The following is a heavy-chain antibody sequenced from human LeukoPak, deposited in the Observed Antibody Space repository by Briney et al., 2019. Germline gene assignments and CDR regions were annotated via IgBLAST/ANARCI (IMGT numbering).Heavy chain of an antibody. CDR3: ATYGSGWSFDY. D-gene: IGHD6-13*01. J-gene: IGHJ4*02. CDR1: GFTFSLYS. CDR2: ISSSDNTI. Sequence: GGSLRLSCAASGFTFSLYSMNWVRQALGKGLEWISYISSSDNTIYYADSVKGRFTISRDNAKNSLYLQMNSLRAEDTAVYYCATYGSGWSFDYWGQGTLVAVTS. V-gene: IGHV3-48*04.